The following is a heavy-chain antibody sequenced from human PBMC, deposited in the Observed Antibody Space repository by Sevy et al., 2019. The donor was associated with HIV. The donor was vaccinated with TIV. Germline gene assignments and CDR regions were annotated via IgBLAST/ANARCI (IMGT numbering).Heavy chain of an antibody. CDR3: ANSPLRCSGGSCYGTDY. CDR2: ISGSGGST. Sequence: GGSLRLSCAASGFTFSSYAMSWVRQAPGKGLEWVSAISGSGGSTYYADSVKGRFTISRDNSKNTLYLQMYSLRAEDTAVYYCANSPLRCSGGSCYGTDYWGQGTLVTVSS. J-gene: IGHJ4*02. D-gene: IGHD2-15*01. CDR1: GFTFSSYA. V-gene: IGHV3-23*01.